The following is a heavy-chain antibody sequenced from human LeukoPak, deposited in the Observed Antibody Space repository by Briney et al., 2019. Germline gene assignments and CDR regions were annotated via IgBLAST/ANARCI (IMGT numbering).Heavy chain of an antibody. D-gene: IGHD3-10*01. CDR2: IRNDGSNK. Sequence: GGSLRPSCAASGFTFSSYWMHWVRQAPGKGLEWVAFIRNDGSNKYYAESVKGRFTISRDNSKNTLYLQMNSLRVEDTAVYYCAKDFLKSITLIRGVRSWVGYFDSWGQGTLVTVSS. V-gene: IGHV3-30*02. CDR3: AKDFLKSITLIRGVRSWVGYFDS. J-gene: IGHJ4*02. CDR1: GFTFSSYW.